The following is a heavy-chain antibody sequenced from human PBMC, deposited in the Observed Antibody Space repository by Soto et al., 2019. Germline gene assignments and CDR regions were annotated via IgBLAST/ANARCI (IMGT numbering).Heavy chain of an antibody. J-gene: IGHJ6*02. V-gene: IGHV1-2*02. CDR1: GYAFTDYY. CDR3: ARSDTDMAATYYGMDV. Sequence: GASVKVSCKASGYAFTDYYMHWVRQAPGQGLEWMGWINSKSGGTNLAQRFQGRVTMTRYTSISTTHLEVSRLRSDHTAIFYCARSDTDMAATYYGMDVWGQGTTVTVAS. D-gene: IGHD5-18*01. CDR2: INSKSGGT.